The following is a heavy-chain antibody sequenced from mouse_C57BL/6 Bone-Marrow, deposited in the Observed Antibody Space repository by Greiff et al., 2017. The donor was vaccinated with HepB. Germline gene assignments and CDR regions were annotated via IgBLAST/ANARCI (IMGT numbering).Heavy chain of an antibody. CDR1: GFTFTDYY. J-gene: IGHJ2*01. CDR2: IRNKANGYTT. D-gene: IGHD4-1*01. Sequence: EVQGVESGGGLVQPGGSLSLSCAASGFTFTDYYMSWVRQPPGKALEWLGFIRNKANGYTTEYSASVKGRFTISRDNSQSILYLQMNALRAEDSATYYCARFPVAGTYFDYWGQGTTLTVSS. V-gene: IGHV7-3*01. CDR3: ARFPVAGTYFDY.